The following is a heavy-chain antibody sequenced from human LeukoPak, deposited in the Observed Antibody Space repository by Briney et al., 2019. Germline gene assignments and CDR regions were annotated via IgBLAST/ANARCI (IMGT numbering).Heavy chain of an antibody. CDR1: GFIFSNYE. CDR2: ISSSGSTI. CDR3: AAMTSVTTGDY. Sequence: GGSLRLSCAASGFIFSNYEMNWVRQAPGKGLEWVSYISSSGSTIYYADSVKGRFTISRDNSKNTLYLQMNSLRAEDTAVYYCAAMTSVTTGDYWGQGTLVTVSS. V-gene: IGHV3-48*03. D-gene: IGHD4-11*01. J-gene: IGHJ4*02.